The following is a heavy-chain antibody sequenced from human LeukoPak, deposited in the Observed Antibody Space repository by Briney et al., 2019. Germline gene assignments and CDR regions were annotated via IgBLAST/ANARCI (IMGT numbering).Heavy chain of an antibody. D-gene: IGHD5-18*01. CDR1: GYTFTGYY. CDR2: INPNRGGT. CDR3: ARARVDTASNKQYYYYYYMDV. J-gene: IGHJ6*03. Sequence: GASVKVSCKASGYTFTGYYMHWVRQAPGQGLEWMGWINPNRGGTNYAQKSQGRVTMTRDTSISTAYMELSRLRSDDPAVYYCARARVDTASNKQYYYYYYMDVWGKGTTVTVSS. V-gene: IGHV1-2*02.